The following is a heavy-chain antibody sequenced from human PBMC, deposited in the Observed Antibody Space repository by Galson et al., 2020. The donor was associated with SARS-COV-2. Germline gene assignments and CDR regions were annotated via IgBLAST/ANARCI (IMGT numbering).Heavy chain of an antibody. CDR2: ISGNAGST. Sequence: GESLKISCAASGFTFRNYAMNWVRQAPGKGLEWVSAISGNAGSTYYADSVKGRFTISRDNSKNTLYLQMNSLRADDTAIYYCAKDLGGEHYYDSRGYRVGWTDWGQGTLVTVSS. CDR1: GFTFRNYA. J-gene: IGHJ4*02. V-gene: IGHV3-23*01. D-gene: IGHD3-22*01. CDR3: AKDLGGEHYYDSRGYRVGWTD.